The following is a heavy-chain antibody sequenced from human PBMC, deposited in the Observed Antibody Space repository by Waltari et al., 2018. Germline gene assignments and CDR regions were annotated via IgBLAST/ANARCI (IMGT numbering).Heavy chain of an antibody. D-gene: IGHD7-27*01. V-gene: IGHV4-34*01. CDR3: ARDSELGAVFDT. Sequence: QVQLQQWGAGLLKPSETLSLTCPVLGGSFSGYYWTWFRQTPGKVLEWIGEINDSGSTSYNPSLKSRVTISIDMSKNHFSLILKSVTAADTAIYYCARDSELGAVFDTWGQGTMVTVSS. CDR1: GGSFSGYY. J-gene: IGHJ3*02. CDR2: INDSGST.